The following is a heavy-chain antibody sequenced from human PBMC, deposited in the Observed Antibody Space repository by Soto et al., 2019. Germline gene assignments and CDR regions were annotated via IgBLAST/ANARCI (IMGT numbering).Heavy chain of an antibody. J-gene: IGHJ4*02. CDR1: GFTFSTYA. CDR3: AKNVRAAGTAY. CDR2: LSGSGGST. Sequence: PGGSLRLSCSASGFTFSTYAMNWVRQAPGKGLEWVSALSGSGGSTYYADSVKGRFTISRDNSKNTLYLQMNSLRAEDTAVYYCAKNVRAAGTAYWGQGTLVNVSS. D-gene: IGHD6-13*01. V-gene: IGHV3-23*01.